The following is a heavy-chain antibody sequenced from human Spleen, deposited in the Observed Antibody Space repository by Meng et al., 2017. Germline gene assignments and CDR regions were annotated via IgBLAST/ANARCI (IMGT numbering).Heavy chain of an antibody. CDR2: ISTMSSYI. D-gene: IGHD1-26*01. Sequence: GESLKISCTASGFTFSSYSMNWVRQAPGKGLEWVSSISTMSSYIFYADSVKGRFTISRDNAKKSLYLQMNSLRAEDTALYYCAKDSVGAAGYGMDVWGQGTTVTVSS. V-gene: IGHV3-21*04. J-gene: IGHJ6*02. CDR3: AKDSVGAAGYGMDV. CDR1: GFTFSSYS.